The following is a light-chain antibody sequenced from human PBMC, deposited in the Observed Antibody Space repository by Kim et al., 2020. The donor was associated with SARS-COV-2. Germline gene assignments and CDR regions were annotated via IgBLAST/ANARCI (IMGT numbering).Light chain of an antibody. J-gene: IGLJ1*01. V-gene: IGLV2-8*01. Sequence: GQSVTISCTGTSSDVGGSNYVSWYQQHPGKAPKVMIYEVNKRPSGVPDRFSGSKSGNTASLTVSGLQAEDEADYYCCSSAVSGIHVFGTGTKVTV. CDR2: EVN. CDR3: CSSAVSGIHV. CDR1: SSDVGGSNY.